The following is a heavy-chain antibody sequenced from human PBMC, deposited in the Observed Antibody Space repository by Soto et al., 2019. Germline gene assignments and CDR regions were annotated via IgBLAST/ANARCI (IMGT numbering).Heavy chain of an antibody. CDR3: ARAYGGNPALFDP. J-gene: IGHJ5*02. Sequence: SVRVSCKTSGFTFSKSSVQWMRQARGQRLEWIGWVVVGSDNTRYAQNFQDRVTITRDMSTSTSYMELSSLTSEDTAVYYCARAYGGNPALFDPWGQGTLVTVSS. CDR1: GFTFSKSS. V-gene: IGHV1-58*01. CDR2: VVVGSDNT. D-gene: IGHD4-17*01.